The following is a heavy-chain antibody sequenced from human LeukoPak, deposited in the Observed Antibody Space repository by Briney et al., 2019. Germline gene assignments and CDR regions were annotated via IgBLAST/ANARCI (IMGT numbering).Heavy chain of an antibody. CDR2: ISITGDNT. CDR1: GFTVSSNY. D-gene: IGHD3-22*01. V-gene: IGHV3-23*01. Sequence: PGGSLRLSCAAFGFTVSSNYMSWVRQAPGKGLEWVSAISITGDNTLYSDSVKGRFTISRDSSKSTLSLQMNSLRAEDTAMYYCVKGTYYSPPPYDSWSQGILVTVSS. CDR3: VKGTYYSPPPYDS. J-gene: IGHJ5*01.